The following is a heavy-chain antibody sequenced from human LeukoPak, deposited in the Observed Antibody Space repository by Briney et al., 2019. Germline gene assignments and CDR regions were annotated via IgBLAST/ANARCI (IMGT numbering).Heavy chain of an antibody. CDR3: AKDREGPLVY. CDR2: ISYDGSNK. CDR1: GFTFSSYA. D-gene: IGHD1-26*01. J-gene: IGHJ4*02. V-gene: IGHV3-30*04. Sequence: GGPLRLSCAASGFTFSSYAMHWVRQAPGKGLEWVAVISYDGSNKYYADSVKGRFTISRDNSKNTLYLQMNSLRAEDTAVYYCAKDREGPLVYWGEGTLVTVSS.